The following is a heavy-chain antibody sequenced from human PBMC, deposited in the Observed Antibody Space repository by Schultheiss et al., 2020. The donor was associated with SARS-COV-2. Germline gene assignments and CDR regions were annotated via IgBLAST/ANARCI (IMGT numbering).Heavy chain of an antibody. Sequence: GGSLRLSCKASGGTFSSYAISWVRQAPGQGLEWMGGIIPIFGTANYAQKFQGRVTITADESTSTAYMELSSLRSEDTAVYYCARHRYDFWSGYVSYWYFDLWGRGTLVTVSS. D-gene: IGHD3-3*01. CDR2: IIPIFGTA. CDR3: ARHRYDFWSGYVSYWYFDL. CDR1: GGTFSSYA. J-gene: IGHJ2*01. V-gene: IGHV1-69*01.